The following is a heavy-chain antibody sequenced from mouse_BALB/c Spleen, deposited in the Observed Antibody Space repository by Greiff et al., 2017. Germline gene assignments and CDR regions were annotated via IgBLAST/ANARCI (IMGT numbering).Heavy chain of an antibody. CDR1: GYSITSDYA. V-gene: IGHV3-2*02. D-gene: IGHD1-1*01. Sequence: VQLKESGPGLVKPSQSLSLTCTVTGYSITSDYAWNWIRQFPGNKLEWMGYISYSGSTSYNPSLKSRISITRDTSKNQFFLQLNSVTTEDTATYYCARTSYGSSLDYWGQGTSVTVSS. CDR2: ISYSGST. CDR3: ARTSYGSSLDY. J-gene: IGHJ4*01.